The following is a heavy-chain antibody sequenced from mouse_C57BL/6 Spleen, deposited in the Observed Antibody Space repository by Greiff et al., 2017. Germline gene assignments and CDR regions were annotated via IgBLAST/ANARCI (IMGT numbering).Heavy chain of an antibody. CDR1: GYTFTSYW. V-gene: IGHV1-52*01. CDR3: AREEYYYGSPWFAY. J-gene: IGHJ3*01. CDR2: IDPSDSET. Sequence: QVQLKQPGAELVRPGSSVKLSCKASGYTFTSYWMHWVKQRPIQGLEWIGNIDPSDSETHYNQKFKDKATLTVDKSSSTAYMQLSSLTSEDSAVYYCAREEYYYGSPWFAYWGQGTLVTVSA. D-gene: IGHD1-1*01.